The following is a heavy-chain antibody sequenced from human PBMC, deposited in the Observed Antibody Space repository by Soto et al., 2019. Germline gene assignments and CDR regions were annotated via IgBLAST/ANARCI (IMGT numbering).Heavy chain of an antibody. J-gene: IGHJ6*02. Sequence: SVKVSCKASGGTFSSYAISWVRQAPGQGLEWMGGIIPIFGTANYAQKFQGRVTITADESTGTAYMELSSLRSEDTAVYYCAEQSAPLNPDYYYYGMHVWGQGTTVTVSS. D-gene: IGHD6-6*01. CDR2: IIPIFGTA. CDR1: GGTFSSYA. V-gene: IGHV1-69*13. CDR3: AEQSAPLNPDYYYYGMHV.